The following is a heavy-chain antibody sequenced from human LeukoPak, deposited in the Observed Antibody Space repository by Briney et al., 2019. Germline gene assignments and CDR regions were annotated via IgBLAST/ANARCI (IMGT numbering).Heavy chain of an antibody. CDR1: GVSVSSGSYY. CDR2: IYYSGST. Sequence: SETLSLTCTVSGVSVSSGSYYWSWIRQPPGKGLEWIGYIYYSGSTNYNPSLKSRVTISVDTSKNQFSLKLSSVTAADTAVYYCARAKVRWLVDYWGQGTLVTVSS. CDR3: ARAKVRWLVDY. D-gene: IGHD3-22*01. J-gene: IGHJ4*02. V-gene: IGHV4-61*01.